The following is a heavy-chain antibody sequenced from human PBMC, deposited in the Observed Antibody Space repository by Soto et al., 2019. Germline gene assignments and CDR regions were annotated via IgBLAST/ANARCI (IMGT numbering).Heavy chain of an antibody. J-gene: IGHJ6*02. CDR3: ASGWYPVYDILAYGMDV. V-gene: IGHV1-69*01. CDR2: IIPIFGTA. D-gene: IGHD3-9*01. CDR1: GGTFSSYA. Sequence: QVQLVQSGAEVKKPGSSVKVSCKASGGTFSSYAISWVRQAPGQGLEWMGGIIPIFGTANYAQKFQGRVTITADESTSTAYMELSSLRPEDTAVYYCASGWYPVYDILAYGMDVWGQGTTVTVSS.